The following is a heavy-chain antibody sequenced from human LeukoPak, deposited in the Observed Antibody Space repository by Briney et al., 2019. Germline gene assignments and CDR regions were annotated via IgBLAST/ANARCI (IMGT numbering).Heavy chain of an antibody. J-gene: IGHJ4*02. CDR1: GFTFSSYA. CDR2: ISGSGGST. V-gene: IGHV3-23*01. D-gene: IGHD3-3*01. Sequence: GGSLRLSCAASGFTFSSYAMSWVRQAPGKGLEWVSAISGSGGSTYYADPVKGRFTISRDNSKNTLYLQMNSLRAEDTAVYYCAKDGSGFWSGYSFDYWGQGTLVTVSS. CDR3: AKDGSGFWSGYSFDY.